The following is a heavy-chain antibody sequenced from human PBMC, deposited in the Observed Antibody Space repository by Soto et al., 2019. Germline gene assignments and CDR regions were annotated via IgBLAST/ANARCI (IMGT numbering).Heavy chain of an antibody. CDR3: AFRRYKWNDGDCFDS. CDR2: IYWDDEK. D-gene: IGHD1-20*01. V-gene: IGHV2-5*02. J-gene: IGHJ5*01. CDR1: VFSLRNTEES. Sequence: QITLKESGPTLVKATQTLTLTCSFSVFSLRNTEESVSWIRQPPGKSLEWLGIIYWDDEKRYSPSVKSRLTITKDTSKNHVVLMMTNLDPMDTGTYYCAFRRYKWNDGDCFDSWGQGTLVTVSS.